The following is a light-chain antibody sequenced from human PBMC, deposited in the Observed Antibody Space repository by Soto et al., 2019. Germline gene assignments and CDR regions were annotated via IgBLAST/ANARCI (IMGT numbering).Light chain of an antibody. CDR1: QGISSS. V-gene: IGKV1-27*01. J-gene: IGKJ3*01. CDR2: AAS. CDR3: QEYYSPPFT. Sequence: DIQMTQSPSSLSASVGDRVTITCRASQGISSSLAWYQHKPGKVPELLIYAASTLHSGVPSRFSGSGSGTDFTLTISSLQPEVVATYYCQEYYSPPFTFGPGTKVNFK.